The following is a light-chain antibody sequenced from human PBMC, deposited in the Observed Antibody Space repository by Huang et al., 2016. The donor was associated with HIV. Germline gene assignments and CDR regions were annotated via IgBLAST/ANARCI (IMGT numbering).Light chain of an antibody. CDR3: QQYGSSVT. CDR2: GAS. J-gene: IGKJ3*01. CDR1: QSVSSSY. Sequence: EIVLTRSPGTLSLSPGERATLSCRASQSVSSSYLAWYQQKPGQAPRLLIYGASSRATYIPDRCSGSGSGTDFTLTISRLEPEDFAVYYCQQYGSSVTFGPGTKVDIK. V-gene: IGKV3-20*01.